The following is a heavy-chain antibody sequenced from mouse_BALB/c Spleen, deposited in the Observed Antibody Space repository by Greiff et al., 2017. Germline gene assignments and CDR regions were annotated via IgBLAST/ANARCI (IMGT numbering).Heavy chain of an antibody. CDR2: INPNNGGT. V-gene: IGHV1-18*01. Sequence: EVKVVESGPELVKPGASVKIPCKASGYTFTDYNMDWVKQSHGKSLEWIGDINPNNGGTIYNQKFKGKATLTVDKSSSTAYMELRSLTSEDTAVYYCARGYGSSYYWYFDVWGAGTTVTVSS. D-gene: IGHD1-1*01. CDR1: GYTFTDYN. J-gene: IGHJ1*01. CDR3: ARGYGSSYYWYFDV.